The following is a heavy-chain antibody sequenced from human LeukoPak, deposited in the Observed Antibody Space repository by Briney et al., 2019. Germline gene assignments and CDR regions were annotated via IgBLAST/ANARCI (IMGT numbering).Heavy chain of an antibody. D-gene: IGHD6-19*01. V-gene: IGHV1-69*13. Sequence: SVKVSCKASGGTFSSYAISWVRQAPGQGLEWMGGIIPIFGTANYAQKFQGRVTITADESTSTAYMELSSLRSEDTAVYYCARDRRIAVAGHYYYGMDVWGQGTTVTVSS. J-gene: IGHJ6*02. CDR2: IIPIFGTA. CDR3: ARDRRIAVAGHYYYGMDV. CDR1: GGTFSSYA.